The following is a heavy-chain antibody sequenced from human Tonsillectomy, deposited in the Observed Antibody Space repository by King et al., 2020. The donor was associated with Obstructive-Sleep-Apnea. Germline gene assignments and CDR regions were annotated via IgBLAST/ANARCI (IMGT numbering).Heavy chain of an antibody. V-gene: IGHV1-69*01. CDR1: GDSFSSYN. CDR3: ARDANYSNFWSFDL. Sequence: QLVQSGAEVKKPGSSVKVSCKATGDSFSSYNFCWVRQAPGQGLEWMGGIMPMFGTTTYAPKFQDRVDISADESTNTVYMELTSLKSDDTAVYYCARDANYSNFWSFDLWGLGTLAT. CDR2: IMPMFGTT. D-gene: IGHD4-11*01. J-gene: IGHJ2*01.